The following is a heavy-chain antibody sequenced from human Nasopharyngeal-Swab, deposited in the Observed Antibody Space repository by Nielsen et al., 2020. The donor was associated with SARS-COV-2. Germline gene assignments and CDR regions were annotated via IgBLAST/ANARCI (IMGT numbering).Heavy chain of an antibody. CDR1: GFTFDDYG. CDR2: INWNGGST. CDR3: ARDGLIEHSDGSGYSASSFDS. Sequence: GGSLRLSCAASGFTFDDYGMNWVRQAPGKGLEWVAGINWNGGSTSFADSVKGRFTISRDNAKNSLYLQVNSLGAEDTALYFCARDGLIEHSDGSGYSASSFDSWGQGVLVTVSS. V-gene: IGHV3-20*04. D-gene: IGHD3-22*01. J-gene: IGHJ4*02.